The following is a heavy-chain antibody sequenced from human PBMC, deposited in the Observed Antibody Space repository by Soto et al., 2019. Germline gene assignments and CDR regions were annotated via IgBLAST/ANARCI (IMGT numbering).Heavy chain of an antibody. CDR2: INANDGGT. Sequence: EVQLLESGGGVVEPGGSLRLSCAASGFTFSNYAMSWVRQAPGKGLEWVSTINANDGGTYYADSAKVRFTVSRDNSKNTLFMQMNSLRAEDTAIYYCTILAAVQDYWGQGTLVIVSS. D-gene: IGHD6-13*01. V-gene: IGHV3-23*01. CDR3: TILAAVQDY. J-gene: IGHJ4*02. CDR1: GFTFSNYA.